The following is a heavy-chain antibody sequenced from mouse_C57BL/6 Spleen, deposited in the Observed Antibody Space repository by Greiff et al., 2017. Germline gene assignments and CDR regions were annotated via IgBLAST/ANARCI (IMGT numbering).Heavy chain of an antibody. V-gene: IGHV1-4*01. CDR2: INPSSGYT. J-gene: IGHJ3*01. CDR1: GYTFTSYT. D-gene: IGHD2-4*01. CDR3: ARDDYDGEWFAY. Sequence: VQLQQSGAELARPGASVKMSCKASGYTFTSYTMHWVKQRPGQGLEWIGYINPSSGYTKYNQKFKDKATLTADKSSSTAYMQLSSLTSEDSAVYYCARDDYDGEWFAYWGQGTLVTVSA.